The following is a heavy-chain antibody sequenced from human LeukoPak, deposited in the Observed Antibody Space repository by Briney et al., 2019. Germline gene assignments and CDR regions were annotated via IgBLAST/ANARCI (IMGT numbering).Heavy chain of an antibody. V-gene: IGHV1-2*02. D-gene: IGHD6-19*01. CDR1: GYTFTGYY. Sequence: ASVKVSCKASGYTFTGYYMHWVRQAPGQGLEWMGWINPNSGGTNYAQKFQGRVTMTRDTSISTAYMELSRLRSDDTAVYYCARDFMGAVDGVQLFDYWGQGTLVTVSS. CDR3: ARDFMGAVDGVQLFDY. J-gene: IGHJ4*02. CDR2: INPNSGGT.